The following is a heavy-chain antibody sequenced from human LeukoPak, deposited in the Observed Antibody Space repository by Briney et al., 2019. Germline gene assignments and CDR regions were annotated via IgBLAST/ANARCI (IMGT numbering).Heavy chain of an antibody. D-gene: IGHD3-9*01. CDR2: INHSGST. CDR3: AREGIYDILTGYSPDLYYYYYGMDV. CDR1: GGSFSGYY. J-gene: IGHJ6*02. Sequence: SETLSLTCAVYGGSFSGYYWSWIRQPPGKGLEWIGEINHSGSTNYNPSLKSRVTISVDTSKNQFSLKLSSVTAEDTAVYYCAREGIYDILTGYSPDLYYYYYGMDVWGQGTTVTVSS. V-gene: IGHV4-34*01.